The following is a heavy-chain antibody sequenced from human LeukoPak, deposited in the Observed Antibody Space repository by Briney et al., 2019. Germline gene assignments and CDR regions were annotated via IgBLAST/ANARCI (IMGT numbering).Heavy chain of an antibody. J-gene: IGHJ5*02. D-gene: IGHD1-1*01. V-gene: IGHV1-18*01. CDR3: ARIRNDVLWFDP. CDR1: GYTFTSYG. Sequence: ASVTVSCTASGYTFTSYGISWVRQAPGQGREWMGWISAYNDNTNYAQKLQGRVTMTTDTSTSTAYMELRSLRTDDTAVYYCARIRNDVLWFDPWGQGTLVTVSS. CDR2: ISAYNDNT.